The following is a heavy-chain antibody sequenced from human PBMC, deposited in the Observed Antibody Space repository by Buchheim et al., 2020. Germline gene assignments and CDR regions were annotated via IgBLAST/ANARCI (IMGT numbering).Heavy chain of an antibody. V-gene: IGHV3-30*18. CDR3: AKDFVVDTAMVDYYGMDV. Sequence: VQLLESGGGVVQPGRSLRLSCAASGFTFSSYGMHWVRQTPGKGLEWVAVISYDGSNKYYADSVKGRFTISRDNSKNTLYLQMNSLRAEDTAVYYCAKDFVVDTAMVDYYGMDVWGQGTT. D-gene: IGHD5-18*01. J-gene: IGHJ6*02. CDR2: ISYDGSNK. CDR1: GFTFSSYG.